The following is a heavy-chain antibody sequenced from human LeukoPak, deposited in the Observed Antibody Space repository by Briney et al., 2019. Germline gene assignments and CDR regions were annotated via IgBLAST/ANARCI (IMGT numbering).Heavy chain of an antibody. V-gene: IGHV1-8*01. CDR2: MNPNSGNT. CDR3: ARRIRGAPTDH. D-gene: IGHD3-10*01. J-gene: IGHJ4*02. Sequence: ASVKVSCKASGYIFTTYDLNWVRQATGQGLEWMGWMNPNSGNTGYAQKFQGRVTMTRNTSISTAYMELNKLTSEDTAVYYCARRIRGAPTDHGGQGTLVTVSS. CDR1: GYIFTTYD.